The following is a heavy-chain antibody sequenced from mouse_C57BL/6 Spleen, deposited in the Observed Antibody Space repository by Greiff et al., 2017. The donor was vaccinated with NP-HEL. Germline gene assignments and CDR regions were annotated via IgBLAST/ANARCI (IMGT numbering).Heavy chain of an antibody. D-gene: IGHD1-1*01. CDR3: AREGTVAPWFAY. CDR2: INPNNGGT. V-gene: IGHV1-26*01. Sequence: VQLQQSGPELVKPGASVKISCKASGYTFTDYYMNWVKQSHGKSLEWIGDINPNNGGTSYNQKFKGKATLTVDKSSSTAYMELRSLTSEDSAVYYCAREGTVAPWFAYWGQGTLVTVSA. J-gene: IGHJ3*01. CDR1: GYTFTDYY.